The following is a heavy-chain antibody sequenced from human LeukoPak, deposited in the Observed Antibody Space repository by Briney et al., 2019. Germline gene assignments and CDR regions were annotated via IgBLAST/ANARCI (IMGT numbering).Heavy chain of an antibody. CDR3: ASWPGGWYGEDS. Sequence: GGSLRLSCAASGFTFSAYAMTWVRQAAGKGLECVSHITTGGSSIFYADSVKGRFTISRDNAKNSLYLQMNSLRAEDSAVYYCASWPGGWYGEDSWGQGTLVTVSS. CDR2: ITTGGSSI. CDR1: GFTFSAYA. V-gene: IGHV3-48*04. J-gene: IGHJ4*02. D-gene: IGHD6-19*01.